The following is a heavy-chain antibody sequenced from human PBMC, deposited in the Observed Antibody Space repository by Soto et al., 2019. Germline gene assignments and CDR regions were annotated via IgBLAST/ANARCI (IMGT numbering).Heavy chain of an antibody. D-gene: IGHD2-15*01. J-gene: IGHJ4*02. V-gene: IGHV4-31*02. Sequence: PSETLSLTCTVSGGSISSGGYYWSWIRQHPGKGLEWIGYIYYSGSTNYNPSLKSRVTISVDTSKNQFSLKLSSVTAADTAVYCCARRNYRGYCSGGSCALFDYWGQGTLVTVSS. CDR3: ARRNYRGYCSGGSCALFDY. CDR1: GGSISSGGYY. CDR2: IYYSGST.